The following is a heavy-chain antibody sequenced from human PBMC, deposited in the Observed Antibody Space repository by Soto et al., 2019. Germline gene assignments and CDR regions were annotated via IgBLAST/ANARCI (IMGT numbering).Heavy chain of an antibody. Sequence: QVQLVQSGAEVKKPGSSVKVSCKASGGTFSSYTISWVRQAPGQGLEWMGRIIPILGIANYAQKFQGRVTITAEKSPSTADRKLSSLRSEDTAVYYCARDLIVDTALESGGMDVWGQGTTVTVSS. D-gene: IGHD5-18*01. CDR2: IIPILGIA. J-gene: IGHJ6*02. CDR3: ARDLIVDTALESGGMDV. CDR1: GGTFSSYT. V-gene: IGHV1-69*08.